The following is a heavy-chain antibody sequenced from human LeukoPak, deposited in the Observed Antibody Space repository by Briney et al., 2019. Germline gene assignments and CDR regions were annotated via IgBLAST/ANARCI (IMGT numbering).Heavy chain of an antibody. CDR3: ARDLGSSWSKYYYYYGMDV. Sequence: GASVKVSCKASGYTFTSYGISWVRQAPGQGLEWMGWISAYNGNTNYAQKLQGRVTMTTDTSTSTAYMELRSLRSDDTAVYYCARDLGSSWSKYYYYYGMDVWGQGTTVTVSS. J-gene: IGHJ6*02. D-gene: IGHD6-13*01. CDR1: GYTFTSYG. CDR2: ISAYNGNT. V-gene: IGHV1-18*01.